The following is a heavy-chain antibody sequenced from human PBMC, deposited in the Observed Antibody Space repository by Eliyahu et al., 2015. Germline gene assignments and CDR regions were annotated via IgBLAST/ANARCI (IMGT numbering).Heavy chain of an antibody. J-gene: IGHJ4*02. CDR3: AKALGAHHDPWSGYLDYFDS. V-gene: IGHV3-21*05. Sequence: GSLRLSCAASGFTFNRYSMNWVRQAPGKGLEWIAYVSSSTSYIYYGDSVKGRFTISRDNAENSLYLQMNSLRAEDTAVYYCAKALGAHHDPWSGYLDYFDSWGQGTLVTVSS. D-gene: IGHD3-3*01. CDR2: VSSSTSYI. CDR1: GFTFNRYS.